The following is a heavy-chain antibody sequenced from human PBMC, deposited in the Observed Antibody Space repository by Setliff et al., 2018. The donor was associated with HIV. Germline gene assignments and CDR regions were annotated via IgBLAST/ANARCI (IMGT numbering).Heavy chain of an antibody. CDR3: TKGPGKGSFMDH. Sequence: GGSLRLSCAASGFTFSNAWMSWVRQAPGKGLEWVGRIKSKTDGGTTDYAAPVKGRFTISTDDSKSSLYLQMISLKTEDTAVYYCTKGPGKGSFMDHWGQGTLVTVSS. D-gene: IGHD6-13*01. CDR2: IKSKTDGGTT. V-gene: IGHV3-15*01. J-gene: IGHJ4*02. CDR1: GFTFSNAW.